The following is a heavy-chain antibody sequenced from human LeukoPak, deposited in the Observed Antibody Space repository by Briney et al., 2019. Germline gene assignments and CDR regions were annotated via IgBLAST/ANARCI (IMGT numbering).Heavy chain of an antibody. J-gene: IGHJ4*02. CDR2: ISYDGSNK. CDR1: GFTFSSYA. CDR3: ASFRGVAS. Sequence: PGGSLRLSCAASGFTFSSYAMHWVRQAPGKGLEWVAVISYDGSNKYYADSVKGRFTIPRDNSKNTLYLQMNSLRAEDTAVYYCASFRGVASWGQGTLVTVSS. D-gene: IGHD3-10*01. V-gene: IGHV3-30-3*01.